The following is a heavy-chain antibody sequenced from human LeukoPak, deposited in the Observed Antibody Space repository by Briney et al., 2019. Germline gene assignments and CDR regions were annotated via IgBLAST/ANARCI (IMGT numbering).Heavy chain of an antibody. CDR1: GGSINNYY. V-gene: IGHV4-4*07. J-gene: IGHJ3*02. CDR3: ARGRYCSADICSGGDAFDI. CDR2: NYTRGNT. Sequence: SETLSLTCTVSGGSINNYYWSWIPPPAGKGLEWIGRNYTRGNTNYNPSLKSRVTMSVDTSKNQFSLKLSSVTAADTAVYYCARGRYCSADICSGGDAFDIWGQGTMVSVSS. D-gene: IGHD2-15*01.